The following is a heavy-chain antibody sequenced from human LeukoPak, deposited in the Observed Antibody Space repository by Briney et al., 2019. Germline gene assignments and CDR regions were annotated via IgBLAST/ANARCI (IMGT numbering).Heavy chain of an antibody. J-gene: IGHJ4*02. CDR1: GFTFSNYA. CDR3: ARKLDYGGNSDS. D-gene: IGHD4-23*01. Sequence: GGSLRLSCAASGFTFSNYAMHWVRQAAGKGLEWVAVISYDGNNKPYADSVKGRFTISRDNSKNTLYLQMNSLRAEDTAVYYCARKLDYGGNSDSWGQGTLVTVSS. CDR2: ISYDGNNK. V-gene: IGHV3-30-3*01.